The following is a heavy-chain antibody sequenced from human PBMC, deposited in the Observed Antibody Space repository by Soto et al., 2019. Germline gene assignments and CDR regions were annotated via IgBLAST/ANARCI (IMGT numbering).Heavy chain of an antibody. CDR1: GFTFSSYA. Sequence: EVQLLESGGGLVQPGGSLRLSCAASGFTFSSYAMSWVRQAPGKGLEWVSAISGSGGSPYYADSVKGRFTISRDNSKNTLYLQMNSLRAEDTAVYYCAKDLYCSGGSCYQNNWFDPWGQGTLVTVSS. CDR2: ISGSGGSP. D-gene: IGHD2-15*01. CDR3: AKDLYCSGGSCYQNNWFDP. V-gene: IGHV3-23*01. J-gene: IGHJ5*02.